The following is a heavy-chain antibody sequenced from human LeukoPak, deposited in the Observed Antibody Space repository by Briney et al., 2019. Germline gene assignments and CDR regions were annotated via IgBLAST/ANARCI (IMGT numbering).Heavy chain of an antibody. CDR3: TRDTRGTIGTTTLDY. Sequence: GGSLRLSCAASGFTFSSYSMSWVRQAPGKGLEWVSSTSSSSSYIYYADSVKGRFTISRDNAKNTLYLQMNSLRAEDTAVYYCTRDTRGTIGTTTLDYWGQGTLVTVSS. V-gene: IGHV3-21*04. J-gene: IGHJ4*02. D-gene: IGHD1-1*01. CDR1: GFTFSSYS. CDR2: TSSSSSYI.